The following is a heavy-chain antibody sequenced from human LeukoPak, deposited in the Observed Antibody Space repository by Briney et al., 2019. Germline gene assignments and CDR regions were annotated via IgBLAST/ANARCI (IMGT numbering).Heavy chain of an antibody. V-gene: IGHV3-48*02. D-gene: IGHD3-3*01. CDR1: GFTFSTYS. J-gene: IGHJ4*02. Sequence: GGSLRLSCAASGFTFSTYSMSWVRQAPGKGLEWVSYISSTSSTIYYADSVKGRFTISRDNAKNSLYLQMNSLRDEYTAEYYCARSGNYYCWGQGTLVTVSS. CDR3: ARSGNYYC. CDR2: ISSTSSTI.